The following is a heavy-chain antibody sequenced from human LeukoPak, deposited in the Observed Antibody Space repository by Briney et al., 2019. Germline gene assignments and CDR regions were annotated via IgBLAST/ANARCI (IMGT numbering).Heavy chain of an antibody. V-gene: IGHV3-43*02. CDR1: GFTFDDFA. CDR3: ARDVGLRYYYDSSGYN. CDR2: ISGDAGST. D-gene: IGHD3-22*01. J-gene: IGHJ4*02. Sequence: GGSLRLSCVASGFTFDDFAMHWVRQAPGKGLEWVSLISGDAGSTYYADSVKGRFTISRDNSKNTLYLQMNGLRAEDTAVYYCARDVGLRYYYDSSGYNWGQGTLVTVSS.